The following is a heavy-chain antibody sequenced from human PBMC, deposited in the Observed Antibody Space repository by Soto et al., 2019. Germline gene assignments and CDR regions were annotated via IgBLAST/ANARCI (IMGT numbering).Heavy chain of an antibody. CDR1: GFSFASFA. Sequence: DVRLAESGGGLVQPGGSLRLSCTTSGFSFASFAMTWVRQAPGKGLEWVATISGSDGKTYYADSVKGRFSISRDTSRNTLYLQMNSLRADDTAIYYCAKLSYLAYWGQGTRVTVSS. CDR3: AKLSYLAY. V-gene: IGHV3-23*04. CDR2: ISGSDGKT. J-gene: IGHJ4*02. D-gene: IGHD3-10*01.